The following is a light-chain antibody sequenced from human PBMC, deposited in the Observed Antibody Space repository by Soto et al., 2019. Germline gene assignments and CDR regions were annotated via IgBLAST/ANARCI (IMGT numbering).Light chain of an antibody. CDR3: PQANSFPLT. J-gene: IGKJ4*01. Sequence: DIPMTQSPSSVSASVGDRVTITCRASQGISSRLAWYQQKPGKAPNLLIYAASNLQSGVPSRFSGSGSETDFTFTIGSLQPEDFATYYCPQANSFPLTFGGGTKVEIK. CDR1: QGISSR. V-gene: IGKV1-12*01. CDR2: AAS.